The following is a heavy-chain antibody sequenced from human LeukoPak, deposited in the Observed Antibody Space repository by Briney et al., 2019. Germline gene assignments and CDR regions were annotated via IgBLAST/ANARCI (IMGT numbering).Heavy chain of an antibody. D-gene: IGHD6-13*01. CDR3: ARGREAAAGTQVFDY. V-gene: IGHV1-2*02. J-gene: IGHJ4*02. CDR1: GYTFTGYY. CDR2: INPNSGGT. Sequence: ASVKVSCKASGYTFTGYYLHWVRQAPGQGLEWMGWINPNSGGTNYAQKFQGRVTMTRDTSISTAYMELSRLRSDDTAVYYCARGREAAAGTQVFDYWGQGTLVTVSS.